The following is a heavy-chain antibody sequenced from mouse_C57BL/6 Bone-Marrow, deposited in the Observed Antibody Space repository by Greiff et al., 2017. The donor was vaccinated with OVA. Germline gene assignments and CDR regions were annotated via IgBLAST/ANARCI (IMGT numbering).Heavy chain of an antibody. CDR1: GFNIKDDY. CDR2: IDPENGDT. Sequence: DVQLQESGAELVRPGASVKLSCTASGFNIKDDYMHWVKQRPEQGLEWIGWIDPENGDTEYASKFQGKATITADTSSNTAYLQLSSLTSEDTAVYYCTTLSMDYWGQGTSVTVSS. V-gene: IGHV14-4*01. CDR3: TTLSMDY. J-gene: IGHJ4*01.